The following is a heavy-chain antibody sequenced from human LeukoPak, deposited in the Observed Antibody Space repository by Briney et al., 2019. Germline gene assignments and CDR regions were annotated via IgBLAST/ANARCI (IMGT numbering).Heavy chain of an antibody. V-gene: IGHV1-18*01. CDR1: GYTFTNYA. CDR3: ARYPRYCTPTGCMAIDY. CDR2: ITTNNGVT. D-gene: IGHD2-8*01. J-gene: IGHJ4*02. Sequence: PGSSVKVSCKASGYTFTNYAITWVRQAPGQGLEWMGWITTNNGVTDYPQKLQGRVTMTTDTSTSTAYMDLRSLRSDDTAVYFCARYPRYCTPTGCMAIDYWGQGTLVTVSS.